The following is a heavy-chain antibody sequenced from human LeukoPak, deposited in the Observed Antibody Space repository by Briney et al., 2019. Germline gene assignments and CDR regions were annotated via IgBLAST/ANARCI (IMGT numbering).Heavy chain of an antibody. J-gene: IGHJ4*02. D-gene: IGHD6-19*01. CDR2: ISWNSGSI. V-gene: IGHV3-9*03. Sequence: PGRSLSLSCAASGFTFDDYAMHWVRQAPGKGLEWVSGISWNSGSIGYADSVKGRFTISRDNAKNSLYLQMNSLRAEDMALYYCAKDFGGIAVAAGDYWGQGTLVTVSS. CDR1: GFTFDDYA. CDR3: AKDFGGIAVAAGDY.